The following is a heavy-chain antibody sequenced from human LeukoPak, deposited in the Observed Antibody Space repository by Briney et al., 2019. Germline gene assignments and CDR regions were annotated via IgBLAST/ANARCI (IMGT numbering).Heavy chain of an antibody. CDR3: ARESSRGIFDY. V-gene: IGHV3-53*01. J-gene: IGHJ4*02. D-gene: IGHD6-13*01. CDR1: GFTVSSNY. Sequence: GGSLRLSCAASGFTVSSNYMSWVRQAPGKGLEWVSVIYSGGSTNYADSVKGRFTISRDNSKNTLYLQMNSLRAEDTAVYYCARESSRGIFDYWGQGTLVTVSS. CDR2: IYSGGST.